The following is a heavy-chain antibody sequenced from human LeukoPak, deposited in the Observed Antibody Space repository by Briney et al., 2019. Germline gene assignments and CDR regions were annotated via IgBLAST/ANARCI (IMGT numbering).Heavy chain of an antibody. CDR2: ISYDGNNK. V-gene: IGHV3-30*18. J-gene: IGHJ4*02. D-gene: IGHD2-15*01. Sequence: PGRSLRLSCAASGFTFSSYGLHWVRQAPGKGLEWVAVISYDGNNKYYADSVKGRFTISRDNSKNTLYLQVSSLRGEDTAVYYCAKDRHPFSGGTYMDYWGQGTLVTVSS. CDR1: GFTFSSYG. CDR3: AKDRHPFSGGTYMDY.